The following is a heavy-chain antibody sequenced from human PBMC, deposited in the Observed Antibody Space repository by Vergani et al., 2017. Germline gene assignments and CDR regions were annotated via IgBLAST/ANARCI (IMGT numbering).Heavy chain of an antibody. CDR2: IIPIFGTA. D-gene: IGHD4-23*01. V-gene: IGHV1-69*01. CDR1: GGTFSSYA. CDR3: ARYAVVTPGYYYYYYMDV. J-gene: IGHJ6*03. Sequence: QVQLVQSGAEVKKPGSSVKVSCKASGGTFSSYAISWVRQAPGQGLEWMGGIIPIFGTANYAQKFQGRVTITADESTSTAYMELSSLRSEDTAVYYCARYAVVTPGYYYYYYMDVWGKGTTVTVSS.